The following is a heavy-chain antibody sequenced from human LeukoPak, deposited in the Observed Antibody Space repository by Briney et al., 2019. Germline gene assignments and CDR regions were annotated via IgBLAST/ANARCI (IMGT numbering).Heavy chain of an antibody. CDR1: GGSISSSSYY. CDR2: IYYSGSI. D-gene: IGHD1-26*01. V-gene: IGHV4-39*01. CDR3: ARRVGSYRGAYYFDY. Sequence: SETLSLTCTVSGGSISSSSYYWGWIRQPPGKGLEWIGSIYYSGSIYYNPSLKSRVTISVDTSKNQFSLKLSSVTAADTAVYYCARRVGSYRGAYYFDYWGQGTLLTVSS. J-gene: IGHJ4*02.